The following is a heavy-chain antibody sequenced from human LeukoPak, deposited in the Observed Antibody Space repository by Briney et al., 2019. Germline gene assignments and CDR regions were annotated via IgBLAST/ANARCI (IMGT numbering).Heavy chain of an antibody. CDR1: GFTFSDYS. D-gene: IGHD3-3*01. Sequence: GGSLRLSCTTTGFTFSDYSMTWVRQAPGKGLEWVSIITGSGLTTYYAESVKGRFTISRDNSKNALYLQMPSLRAEDTAVYYCAKLGASDVWSSRDSWGQGSLVTVSS. CDR3: AKLGASDVWSSRDS. J-gene: IGHJ5*01. V-gene: IGHV3-23*01. CDR2: ITGSGLTT.